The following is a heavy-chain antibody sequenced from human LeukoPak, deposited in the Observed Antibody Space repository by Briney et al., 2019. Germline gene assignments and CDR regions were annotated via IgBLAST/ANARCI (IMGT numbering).Heavy chain of an antibody. D-gene: IGHD4-11*01. J-gene: IGHJ5*02. CDR1: GGSISSSSYY. Sequence: PSETLSLTCTVSGGSISSSSYYWGWIRQPPGKGLEWIGSIYYSGSTYYNPSLKSRVTISLDTSKNQFSLKLSSVTAADTAVYYCARDFPKDYSNYPYNWFDPWGQGTLVTVSS. V-gene: IGHV4-39*07. CDR2: IYYSGST. CDR3: ARDFPKDYSNYPYNWFDP.